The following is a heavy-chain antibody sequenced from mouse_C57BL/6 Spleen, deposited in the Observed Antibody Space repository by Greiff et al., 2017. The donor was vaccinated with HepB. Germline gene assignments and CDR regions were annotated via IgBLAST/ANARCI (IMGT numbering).Heavy chain of an antibody. CDR3: TMISDGSKGFAY. V-gene: IGHV14-4*01. CDR2: IDPENGDT. CDR1: GFNIKDDY. D-gene: IGHD1-1*01. Sequence: VQLQQSGAELVRPGASVKLSCTASGFNIKDDYMPWVKQRPEQGLEWIGWIDPENGDTEYASKFQGQSTITADTSSNTAYLQLSSLTSEDTAVYYCTMISDGSKGFAYWGQGTLVTVSA. J-gene: IGHJ3*01.